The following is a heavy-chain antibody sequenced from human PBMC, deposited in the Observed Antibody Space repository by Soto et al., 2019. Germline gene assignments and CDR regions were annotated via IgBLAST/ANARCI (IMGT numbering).Heavy chain of an antibody. CDR1: GFTVSTYY. CDR3: ARGRSASSDFDT. D-gene: IGHD3-10*01. Sequence: EVQLVESGGGLVQPGGSLRLSCAASGFTVSTYYMNWVRQAPGEGLEWVSVVYSGGTTYYADSVRGRFTISRDNSKSTLFLQMNSLRAEGTAVYSCARGRSASSDFDTWGQGSLVTVSS. CDR2: VYSGGTT. J-gene: IGHJ4*02. V-gene: IGHV3-66*01.